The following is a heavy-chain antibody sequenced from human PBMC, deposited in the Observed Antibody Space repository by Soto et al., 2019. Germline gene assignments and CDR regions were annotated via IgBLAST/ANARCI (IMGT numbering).Heavy chain of an antibody. CDR2: ISDSDNST. CDR3: APMGV. J-gene: IGHJ6*02. V-gene: IGHV3-23*01. Sequence: PGGSLRLSCAASGFTFSSYAMNWVRQAPGKGLEWVSAISDSDNSTYYADSVKGRFTISRDNSKNTLYLQMSSLRADDTAIYYCAPMGVWGQGTTVTVSS. CDR1: GFTFSSYA.